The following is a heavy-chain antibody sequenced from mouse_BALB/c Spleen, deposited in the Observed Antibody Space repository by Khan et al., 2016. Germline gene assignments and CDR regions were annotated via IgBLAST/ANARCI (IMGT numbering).Heavy chain of an antibody. J-gene: IGHJ3*01. CDR1: GYTFTNYG. Sequence: QIQLVQSGPELKKPGETVKISCKASGYTFTNYGMNWVKQAPGKGLKWMGWINTNTGEPTYAEEFKGRFAFSLETSASPAYLQINNLKNEDTATYFCAEDYYGSNWCAYWGQGTLVTVSA. D-gene: IGHD1-1*01. CDR2: INTNTGEP. V-gene: IGHV9-3*02. CDR3: AEDYYGSNWCAY.